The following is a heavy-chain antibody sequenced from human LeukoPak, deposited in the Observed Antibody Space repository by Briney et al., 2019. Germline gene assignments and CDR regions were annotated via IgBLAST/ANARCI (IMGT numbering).Heavy chain of an antibody. CDR1: GFTFSNYG. Sequence: GRSLRLSCAASGFTFSNYGMHWVRQAPGKGLEWVAFIRYDGSNKYYADSVKGRFTISRDNSKNTLYLQVNSLRVEDTAVYYCAKAGTPGFGSGEVGYWGQGTLVTVSS. J-gene: IGHJ4*02. D-gene: IGHD6-19*01. V-gene: IGHV3-30*02. CDR3: AKAGTPGFGSGEVGY. CDR2: IRYDGSNK.